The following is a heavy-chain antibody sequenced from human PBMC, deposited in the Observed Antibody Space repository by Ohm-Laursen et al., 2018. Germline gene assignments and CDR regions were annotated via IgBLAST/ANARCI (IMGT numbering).Heavy chain of an antibody. CDR3: VKAFVYYDILTGPSEGYDV. CDR1: GFTFSSYW. V-gene: IGHV3-7*03. Sequence: SLRLSCTASGFTFSSYWMSWVRQAPGKGLEWVANIKQDGSEKYYVDSVKGRFTISRDNAKNSLYLQMNSLRVEDTAVYYCVKAFVYYDILTGPSEGYDVWGQGTMVTVSS. J-gene: IGHJ3*01. D-gene: IGHD3-9*01. CDR2: IKQDGSEK.